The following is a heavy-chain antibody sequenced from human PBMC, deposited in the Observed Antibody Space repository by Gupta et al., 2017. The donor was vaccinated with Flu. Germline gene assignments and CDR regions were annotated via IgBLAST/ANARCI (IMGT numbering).Heavy chain of an antibody. J-gene: IGHJ5*02. CDR3: ARARGYSPTSNWFDP. CDR2: IFYSGNT. D-gene: IGHD5-18*01. V-gene: IGHV4-31*02. Sequence: RQPPGKGLEWIGYIFYSGNTYYNPSLKSRVTISVDTSKNHFSLKLSSVTAADTAIYYCARARGYSPTSNWFDPWGQGTLVTVSS.